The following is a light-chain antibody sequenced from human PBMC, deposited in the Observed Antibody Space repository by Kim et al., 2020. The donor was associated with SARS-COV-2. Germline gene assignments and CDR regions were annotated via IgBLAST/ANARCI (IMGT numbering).Light chain of an antibody. CDR3: QVWDSSSDHVV. V-gene: IGLV3-21*04. Sequence: APGKTARITCGGKNIGSKRVQWYQQKPGQAPVLVIYYDSDRPSGIPERFSGSNSGNTATLTISRVEAGDEADYYCQVWDSSSDHVVFGGGTQLTVL. J-gene: IGLJ2*01. CDR1: NIGSKR. CDR2: YDS.